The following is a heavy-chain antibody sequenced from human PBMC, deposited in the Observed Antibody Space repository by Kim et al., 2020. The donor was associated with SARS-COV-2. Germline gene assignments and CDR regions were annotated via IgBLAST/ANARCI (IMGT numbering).Heavy chain of an antibody. CDR1: GGSISSGGYY. CDR3: ARANGSSGDNWFDP. V-gene: IGHV4-31*03. Sequence: SETLSLTCTVSGGSISSGGYYWSWILPPPFPGLEWIGYIYYSGSTYYNPSLKSRVTISVDTSKNQFSLKLSSVTAADTAVYYCARANGSSGDNWFDPWGQRTLVTVSS. J-gene: IGHJ5*02. CDR2: IYYSGST. D-gene: IGHD6-25*01.